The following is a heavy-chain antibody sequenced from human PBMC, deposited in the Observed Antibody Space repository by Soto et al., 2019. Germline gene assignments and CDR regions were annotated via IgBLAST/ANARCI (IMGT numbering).Heavy chain of an antibody. CDR3: EREEPRGDGMDV. CDR1: GGSISSYY. V-gene: IGHV4-59*01. D-gene: IGHD3-10*01. J-gene: IGHJ6*02. Sequence: PSETLSLXCTVSGGSISSYYWSWIRQPPGKGLEWIGYIYYSGSTNYNPSLKSRVTISVDTSKNQFSLKLSSVTAADPAVYYCEREEPRGDGMDVWGQGNTVSVSS. CDR2: IYYSGST.